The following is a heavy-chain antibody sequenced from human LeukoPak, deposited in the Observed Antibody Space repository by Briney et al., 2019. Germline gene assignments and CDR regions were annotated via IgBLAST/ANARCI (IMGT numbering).Heavy chain of an antibody. V-gene: IGHV4-34*01. D-gene: IGHD5-12*01. J-gene: IGHJ4*02. CDR1: VEFFSGYD. CDR2: INYSGSTSGST. CDR3: ARARGTVAIDY. Sequence: PSETLSLTCAVYVEFFSGYDWTWIRQPPGKGLEWIGEINYSGSTSGSTNYNPSLKSRVTISADTSKNQFSLKMRSVTAADTAAYYCARARGTVAIDYWGQGTPVTVSS.